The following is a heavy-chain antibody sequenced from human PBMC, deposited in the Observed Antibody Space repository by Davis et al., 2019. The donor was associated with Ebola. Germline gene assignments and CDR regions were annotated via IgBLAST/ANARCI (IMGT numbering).Heavy chain of an antibody. Sequence: PGGSLRLSCAASGFTFSSYEMNWVRQAPGKGLEWVSYISSSGNTIYYADSVKRRFTMSRDNAKNSQYLQMNSLRDDDTAVYYCARDPPVSMGSDAFDIWGQGTMVTVSS. CDR1: GFTFSSYE. V-gene: IGHV3-48*03. CDR3: ARDPPVSMGSDAFDI. CDR2: ISSSGNTI. J-gene: IGHJ3*02. D-gene: IGHD2-8*01.